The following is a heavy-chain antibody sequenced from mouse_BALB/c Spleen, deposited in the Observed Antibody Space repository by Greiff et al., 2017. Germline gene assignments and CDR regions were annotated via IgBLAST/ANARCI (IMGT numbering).Heavy chain of an antibody. V-gene: IGHV1-15*01. Sequence: VKLMESGAELVRPGASVTLSCKASGYTFTDYEMHWVKQTPVHGLEWIGAIDPETGGTAYNQKFKGKATLTADKSSSTAYMELRSLTSEDSAVYYCTRWLRGGYWGQGTLVTVSA. CDR3: TRWLRGGY. CDR1: GYTFTDYE. J-gene: IGHJ3*01. CDR2: IDPETGGT. D-gene: IGHD2-2*01.